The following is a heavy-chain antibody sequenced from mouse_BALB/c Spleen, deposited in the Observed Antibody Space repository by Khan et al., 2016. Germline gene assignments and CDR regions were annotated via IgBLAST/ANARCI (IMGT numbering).Heavy chain of an antibody. CDR1: GYTFTTYW. V-gene: IGHV1-87*01. CDR2: IYPGDGDT. CDR3: ASYRFDYFDY. D-gene: IGHD2-12*01. Sequence: QVQLQQPGAALARPGASVKLSCKASGYTFTTYWMQWIKQRPGQGLEWIGTIYPGDGDTRYTQNLKGKATLTADKSSSTAYMQLSSLTAEDSAVYYCASYRFDYFDYWGQGTTLTVSS. J-gene: IGHJ2*01.